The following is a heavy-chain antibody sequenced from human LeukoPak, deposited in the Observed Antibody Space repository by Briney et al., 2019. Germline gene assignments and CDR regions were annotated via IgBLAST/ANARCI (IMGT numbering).Heavy chain of an antibody. Sequence: KPSETLSLTCAVSGYSISSGYYWGWIRQPPGKGLEWIGSIYHSENTNYNPSLKSRVTISVDTSKNQFSLKVSSVTAADTALYYCARWYGSSGYLDYWGQGTLVTVSS. CDR2: IYHSENT. CDR1: GYSISSGYY. D-gene: IGHD6-6*01. CDR3: ARWYGSSGYLDY. V-gene: IGHV4-38-2*01. J-gene: IGHJ4*02.